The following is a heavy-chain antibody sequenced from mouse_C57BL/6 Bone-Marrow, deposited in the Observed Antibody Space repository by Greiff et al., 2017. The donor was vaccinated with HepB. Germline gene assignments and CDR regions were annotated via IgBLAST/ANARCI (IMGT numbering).Heavy chain of an antibody. CDR2: IHPNSGST. D-gene: IGHD1-1*01. CDR3: ARGGITTVVAPYAMDY. CDR1: GYTFTSYW. Sequence: QVQLQQPGAELVKPGASVKMSCKASGYTFTSYWITWVKQRPGQGLEWIGMIHPNSGSTNYNEKFKSKATLTVDKSSSTAYMQLSSLTSEDSAVYYCARGGITTVVAPYAMDYWGQGTSVTVSS. V-gene: IGHV1-64*01. J-gene: IGHJ4*01.